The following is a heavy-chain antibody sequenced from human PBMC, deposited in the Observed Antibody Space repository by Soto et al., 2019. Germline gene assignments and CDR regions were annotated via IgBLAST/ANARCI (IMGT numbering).Heavy chain of an antibody. CDR1: GGTFSTYG. J-gene: IGHJ4*02. CDR3: AREVDPYYGGNSLSLDY. Sequence: QVQLVQSGAEVKKPGSSVKVSCKASGGTFSTYGINWVRLAPGQGLEWMGWIIPKFGTTKNAQKFQGRVTLTADESTKTAYMELKYLRSEDTAVYFCAREVDPYYGGNSLSLDYWAQGTLVTSPQ. D-gene: IGHD4-17*01. V-gene: IGHV1-69*13. CDR2: IIPKFGTT.